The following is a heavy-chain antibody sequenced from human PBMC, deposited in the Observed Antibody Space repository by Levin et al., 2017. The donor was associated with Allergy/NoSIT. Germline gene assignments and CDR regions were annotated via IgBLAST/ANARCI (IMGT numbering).Heavy chain of an antibody. CDR2: ISGSGGST. V-gene: IGHV3-23*01. D-gene: IGHD1-1*01. J-gene: IGHJ4*02. Sequence: GGSLRLSCAASGFTFSSYAMSWVRQAPGKGLEWVSAISGSGGSTYYADSVKGRFTISRDNSKNTLYLQMNSLRAEDTAVYYCAKDGSTTGTTTGEWVDYWGQGTLVTVSS. CDR1: GFTFSSYA. CDR3: AKDGSTTGTTTGEWVDY.